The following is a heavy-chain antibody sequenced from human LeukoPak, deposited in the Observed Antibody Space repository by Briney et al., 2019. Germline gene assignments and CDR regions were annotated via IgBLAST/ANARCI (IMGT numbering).Heavy chain of an antibody. CDR2: ISYDGSNK. J-gene: IGHJ4*02. V-gene: IGHV3-30*04. CDR3: ARDLDCGGDCYSN. CDR1: GFTFSSYA. D-gene: IGHD2-21*02. Sequence: GGSLRLSCAASGFTFSSYAMHWVRQAPGKGLEWVAVISYDGSNKYYADSVKGRFTISRDNSKNTLYLQMSSLRAEDTAVYYCARDLDCGGDCYSNWGQGTLVTVSS.